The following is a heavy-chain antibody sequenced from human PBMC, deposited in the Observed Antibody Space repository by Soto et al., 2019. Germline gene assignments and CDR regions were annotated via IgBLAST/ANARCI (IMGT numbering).Heavy chain of an antibody. V-gene: IGHV1-2*02. Sequence: QVQLVQSGAEVKKPGASVKVSCKASRYTFTSYYIHWVRQAPGQGLEWMGWINPNHGYTKYTQRFQGRVTVTRDTSITTAFLELTRLQSDDTAVYYCAKAKFDFWSGYWSPSLDFWGQGTLVTVSS. CDR1: RYTFTSYY. J-gene: IGHJ4*02. CDR2: INPNHGYT. D-gene: IGHD3-3*01. CDR3: AKAKFDFWSGYWSPSLDF.